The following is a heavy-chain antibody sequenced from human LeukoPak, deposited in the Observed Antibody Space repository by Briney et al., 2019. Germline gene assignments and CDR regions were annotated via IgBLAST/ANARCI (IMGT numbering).Heavy chain of an antibody. CDR2: IKQDGSEK. D-gene: IGHD3-10*01. CDR1: GFTFSSYW. CDR3: ARDLSGSYYTYFDH. Sequence: GGSLRLSCAASGFTFSSYWMSWVRQAPGKGLEWVANIKQDGSEKYYVDSVKGRFTISRDNAKNSLYLQMNSLRAEDTAVYYCARDLSGSYYTYFDHWGQGTLVTVSS. V-gene: IGHV3-7*03. J-gene: IGHJ4*02.